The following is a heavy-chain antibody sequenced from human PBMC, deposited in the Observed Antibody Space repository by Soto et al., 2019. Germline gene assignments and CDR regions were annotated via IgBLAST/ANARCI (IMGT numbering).Heavy chain of an antibody. CDR1: GFTFSNAW. D-gene: IGHD1-26*01. Sequence: GGSLRLSCAASGFTFSNAWMNWVRQAPGKGLEWVGRIKSKIDGGTTDYAAPVKGRFTISRDDSKNTLYLQMNSLKTEDTAVYYCTTLWELLHQDAFDIWGQGTMVTVSS. CDR2: IKSKIDGGTT. CDR3: TTLWELLHQDAFDI. V-gene: IGHV3-15*07. J-gene: IGHJ3*02.